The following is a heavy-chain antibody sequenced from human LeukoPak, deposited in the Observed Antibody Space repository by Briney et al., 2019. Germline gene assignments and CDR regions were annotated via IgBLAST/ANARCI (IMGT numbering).Heavy chain of an antibody. D-gene: IGHD1-1*01. V-gene: IGHV3-48*02. CDR3: VRVKGTYFDF. CDR1: GFPFSSYS. CDR2: ISASGSNI. Sequence: PGGSLRLSCAASGFPFSSYSMNWVRQAPGKGLEWVSYISASGSNIYYLDSVKGRFTVSRDNAMNSLFLQMDRPRDEDTAVYYCVRVKGTYFDFWGKGTLVTVSS. J-gene: IGHJ4*02.